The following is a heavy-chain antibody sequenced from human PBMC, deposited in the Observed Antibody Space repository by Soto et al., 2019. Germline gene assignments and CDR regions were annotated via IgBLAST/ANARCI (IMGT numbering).Heavy chain of an antibody. CDR1: GYSISATGYY. D-gene: IGHD1-26*01. CDR3: ARESIVGDTRFDP. Sequence: SETLSLTCSVSGYSISATGYYWTWIRHSPGKGLEWIGYVYHVGTTKYNPSLNSRATITLDTSKSQFSLRLRSVTAADTAIYFCARESIVGDTRFDPWGHGTLVTVSS. V-gene: IGHV4-61*08. CDR2: VYHVGTT. J-gene: IGHJ5*02.